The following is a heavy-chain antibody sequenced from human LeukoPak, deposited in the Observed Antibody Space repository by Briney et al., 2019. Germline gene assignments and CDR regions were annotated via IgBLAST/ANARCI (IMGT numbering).Heavy chain of an antibody. CDR1: GGSISSYY. D-gene: IGHD1-1*01. CDR2: IYYSGST. Sequence: SETLPLTCTVSGGSISSYYWSWIRQPPGKGLEWIGYIYYSGSTNYNPSLKSRVTISVDTSKNQFSLKLSSVTAADTAVYYCARGGGRTATGNNYGMDVWGKGTTVTVSS. J-gene: IGHJ6*04. V-gene: IGHV4-59*01. CDR3: ARGGGRTATGNNYGMDV.